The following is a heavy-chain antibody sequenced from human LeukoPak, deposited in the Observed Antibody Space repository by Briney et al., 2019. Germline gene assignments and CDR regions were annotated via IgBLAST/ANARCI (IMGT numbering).Heavy chain of an antibody. V-gene: IGHV3-21*01. D-gene: IGHD3-3*02. J-gene: IGHJ3*02. CDR1: GFAFGGFS. CDR2: ISTSSVYI. CDR3: ARVHLSEGAFDI. Sequence: GGSLRLTCAASGFAFGGFSMNWVRQAPGKGLEWVSSISTSSVYIHYADSLKGRFTISRENAKNSSYLQMNSLRAGNTAVYYCARVHLSEGAFDIWGQGTMVTVSS.